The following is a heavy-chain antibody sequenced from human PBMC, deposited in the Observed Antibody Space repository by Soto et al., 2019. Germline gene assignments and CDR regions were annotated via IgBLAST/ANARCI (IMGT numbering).Heavy chain of an antibody. V-gene: IGHV1-18*01. Sequence: ASVKVSCKASGYTFTSYGISWVRQAPGQGLEWMGWISAYNGNTNYAQKLQGRVTMTTDTSTSTAYMELRSLRSDDTAVYYCARVAQSGKQWLSGWFASWGQGTLVTVSS. J-gene: IGHJ5*01. CDR1: GYTFTSYG. CDR3: ARVAQSGKQWLSGWFAS. CDR2: ISAYNGNT. D-gene: IGHD6-19*01.